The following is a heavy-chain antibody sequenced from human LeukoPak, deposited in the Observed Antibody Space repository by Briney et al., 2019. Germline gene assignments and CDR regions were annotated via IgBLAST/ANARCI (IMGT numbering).Heavy chain of an antibody. Sequence: ASVKVSCKASGYTFTSYGISWVRQAPGQGLEWMGWISAYNGNTNYAQKLRGRVTMTTDTSTSTAYMELRSLRSDDTAVYYCARSDSSGYYDNYFDYWGQGTLVTVSS. D-gene: IGHD3-22*01. CDR3: ARSDSSGYYDNYFDY. CDR2: ISAYNGNT. CDR1: GYTFTSYG. V-gene: IGHV1-18*01. J-gene: IGHJ4*02.